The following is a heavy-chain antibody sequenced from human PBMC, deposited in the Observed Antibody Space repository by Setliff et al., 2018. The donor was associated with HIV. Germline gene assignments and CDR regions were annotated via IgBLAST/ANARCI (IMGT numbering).Heavy chain of an antibody. J-gene: IGHJ3*02. CDR3: ARAINKAFDI. Sequence: SETLSLTCTVSGGSISNYYWSWIRQPPGKGLEWIGHMYISGSTTYNPSLKSRVTLSVDTSRNQFSLNLSSVTAADTAVYYCARAINKAFDIWGQGTMVTVSS. CDR2: MYISGST. CDR1: GGSISNYY. V-gene: IGHV4-4*08.